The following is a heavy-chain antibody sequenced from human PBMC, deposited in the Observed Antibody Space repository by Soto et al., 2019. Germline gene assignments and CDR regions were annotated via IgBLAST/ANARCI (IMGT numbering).Heavy chain of an antibody. Sequence: VQLVQSGAEVKKPGASVKVSCNASGYTFTNYAMHWVRQAPGQSLEWMGWINGGNGDTKYSQKFRERITITRDTSASTAYMELSSLRSEDSAVYYCAPSVIVATCTLNWFEPWGQGTLVTVSS. V-gene: IGHV1-3*01. CDR2: INGGNGDT. CDR3: APSVIVATCTLNWFEP. CDR1: GYTFTNYA. J-gene: IGHJ5*02. D-gene: IGHD3-22*01.